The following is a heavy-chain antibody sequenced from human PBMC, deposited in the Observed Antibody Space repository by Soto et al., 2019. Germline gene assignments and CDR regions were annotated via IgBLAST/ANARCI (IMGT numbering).Heavy chain of an antibody. Sequence: PGESLKISCKGSGYSFTSYWISWVRQMPGKGLEWMGRIDPSDSYTNYSPSFQGHVTISADKSISTAYLQWSSLKASDTAMYYCARLYYYDSSGYYRPPNPIPGDYWGQGTLVTVSS. D-gene: IGHD3-22*01. V-gene: IGHV5-10-1*01. J-gene: IGHJ4*02. CDR2: IDPSDSYT. CDR3: ARLYYYDSSGYYRPPNPIPGDY. CDR1: GYSFTSYW.